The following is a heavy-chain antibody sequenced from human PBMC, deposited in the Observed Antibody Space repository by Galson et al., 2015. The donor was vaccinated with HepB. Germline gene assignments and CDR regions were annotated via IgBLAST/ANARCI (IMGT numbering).Heavy chain of an antibody. Sequence: SLRLSCAASGFTFDDYAMHWVRQAPGKGLEWVSGISWNSGSIGYADSVKGRFTISRDNAKNSLYLQMNSLRAEDTALYYCAKGNYYDSSGYLDYWGQGTLVPVSS. V-gene: IGHV3-9*01. CDR1: GFTFDDYA. D-gene: IGHD3-22*01. J-gene: IGHJ4*02. CDR2: ISWNSGSI. CDR3: AKGNYYDSSGYLDY.